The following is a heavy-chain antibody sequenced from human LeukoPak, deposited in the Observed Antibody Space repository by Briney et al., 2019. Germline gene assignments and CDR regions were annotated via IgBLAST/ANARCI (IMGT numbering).Heavy chain of an antibody. CDR1: VGSIRSTNHY. V-gene: IGHV4-39*01. J-gene: IGHJ4*02. CDR3: ARQKGSASSWADFDY. D-gene: IGHD6-13*01. CDR2: IYYTGSA. Sequence: SETLSLTCTVSVGSIRSTNHYWAWIRQPPGKGLEWVGSIYYTGSAYHNPSLKSRLTLSVDTSKNQFSLSLTSVTATDTAVYYCARQKGSASSWADFDYWVQGTLVTVSA.